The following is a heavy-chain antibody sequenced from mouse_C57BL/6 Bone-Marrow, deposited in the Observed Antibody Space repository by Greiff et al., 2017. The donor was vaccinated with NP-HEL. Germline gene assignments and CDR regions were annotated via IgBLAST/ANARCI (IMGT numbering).Heavy chain of an antibody. CDR2: IEPSDSYT. CDR1: GYTFTSYW. D-gene: IGHD2-3*01. J-gene: IGHJ3*01. CDR3: ASSDGYYFAWFAY. Sequence: QVQLQQPGAERGRPGTSVKLSCKASGYTFTSYWMHWVKQRPGQGLEWIGVIEPSDSYTNYNQKFKGKATLTVDTSSSTAYMQLSSLTSEDSAVYYCASSDGYYFAWFAYWGQGTLVTVSA. V-gene: IGHV1-59*01.